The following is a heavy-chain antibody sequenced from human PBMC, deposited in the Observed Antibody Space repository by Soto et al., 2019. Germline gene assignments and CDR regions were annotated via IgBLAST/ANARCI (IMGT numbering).Heavy chain of an antibody. CDR1: GYTFTGYY. Sequence: ASVKVSCKASGYTFTGYYMHWVRQAPGQGLEWMGWINPNSGGTNYAQKFQGWVTMTRDTSISTAYMELSRLRSDDTAVYYCATGGLGYCSSTSCRGSYYYYGMDVRGQGTTVTVSS. V-gene: IGHV1-2*04. CDR3: ATGGLGYCSSTSCRGSYYYYGMDV. CDR2: INPNSGGT. J-gene: IGHJ6*02. D-gene: IGHD2-2*01.